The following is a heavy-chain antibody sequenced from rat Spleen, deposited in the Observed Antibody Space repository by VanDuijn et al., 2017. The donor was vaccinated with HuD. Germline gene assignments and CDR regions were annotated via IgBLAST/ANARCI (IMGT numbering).Heavy chain of an antibody. CDR2: ISYEGTGT. Sequence: EVQLVESGGGLVQPGRSMKLSCAASGFTFSNYYMAWVRQAPKKGLEWVASISYEGTGTYYGDSVKGRFIISRDDAKTTLYLQMDSLRSEDTATYYCTTLSLFWGPGTMVTVSS. CDR3: TTLSLF. CDR1: GFTFSNYY. V-gene: IGHV5-22*01. J-gene: IGHJ1*01.